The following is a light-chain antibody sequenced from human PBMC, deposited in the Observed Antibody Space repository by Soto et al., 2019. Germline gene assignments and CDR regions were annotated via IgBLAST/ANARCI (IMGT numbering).Light chain of an antibody. CDR1: QSVSSN. J-gene: IGKJ1*01. CDR3: QKYSNWPPET. Sequence: EIVMTQSPATLSVSPGERATLSCRASQSVSSNLAWYQQKPGQAPRLLIYGASTRATGIPARFSGSGSGTEFTLTISSLQSEDFAVYYCQKYSNWPPETFGQGTKVEIK. V-gene: IGKV3-15*01. CDR2: GAS.